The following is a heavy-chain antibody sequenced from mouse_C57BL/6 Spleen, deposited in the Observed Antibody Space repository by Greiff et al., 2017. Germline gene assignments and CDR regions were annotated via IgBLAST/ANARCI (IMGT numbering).Heavy chain of an antibody. CDR1: GFTFSDYY. V-gene: IGHV5-16*01. Sequence: DVKLVESAGGLVQPGSSLKLSCPASGFTFSDYYLAWVRQVPETVLEWVPNINYDGSSTYSLDSLKSRFIISRDNAKNILYLQMSSLRSEDTATYYCARDRLGYAMDYWGQGSSVTVAS. CDR2: INYDGSST. CDR3: ARDRLGYAMDY. D-gene: IGHD3-1*01. J-gene: IGHJ4*01.